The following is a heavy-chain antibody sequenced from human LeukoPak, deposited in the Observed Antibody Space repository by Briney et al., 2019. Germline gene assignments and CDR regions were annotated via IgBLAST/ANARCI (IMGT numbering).Heavy chain of an antibody. V-gene: IGHV1-2*02. Sequence: GASVKVSCKASGYTFTGYYMHWVRQAPGQGLEWMGWINPNSGGTNYAQKFQGRVTMTRDTSISTAYMELSRLRSDDTAVYYWARDSGDYYGSGIFRWFDPWGQGTLVTVSS. CDR3: ARDSGDYYGSGIFRWFDP. CDR2: INPNSGGT. J-gene: IGHJ5*02. D-gene: IGHD3-10*01. CDR1: GYTFTGYY.